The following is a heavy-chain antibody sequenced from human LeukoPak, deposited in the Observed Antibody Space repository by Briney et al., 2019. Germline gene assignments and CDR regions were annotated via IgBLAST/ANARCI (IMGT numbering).Heavy chain of an antibody. CDR3: ARAYSSSWYYFDY. J-gene: IGHJ4*02. Sequence: SETLSLTCTVSGGPISSSSYYWGWIRQPPGKGLGWIGSIYYSGSTYYNPSLKSRVTISVDTSKNQFSLKLSSVTAADTAVYYCARAYSSSWYYFDYWGQGTLVTVSS. CDR1: GGPISSSSYY. D-gene: IGHD6-13*01. CDR2: IYYSGST. V-gene: IGHV4-39*01.